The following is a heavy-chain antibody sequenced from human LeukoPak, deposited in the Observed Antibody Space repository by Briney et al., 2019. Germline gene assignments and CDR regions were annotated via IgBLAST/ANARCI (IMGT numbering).Heavy chain of an antibody. D-gene: IGHD4-23*01. Sequence: PGGSLRLSCAASGFTFDDYAMHWVRHAPGKGLEWVSGISWNSGSIGYADSVKGRFTISRDNAKNSLYLQMNSLRAEDTALYYCAKDISHDYGGSVGFDYWGQGTLVTVSS. V-gene: IGHV3-9*01. J-gene: IGHJ4*02. CDR2: ISWNSGSI. CDR1: GFTFDDYA. CDR3: AKDISHDYGGSVGFDY.